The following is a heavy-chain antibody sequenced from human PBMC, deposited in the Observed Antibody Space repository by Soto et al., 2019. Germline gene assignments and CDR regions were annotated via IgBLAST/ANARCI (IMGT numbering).Heavy chain of an antibody. CDR1: GYTFTSYD. D-gene: IGHD3-3*01. CDR3: ARVLSWASYYDFWSRCSHYNTYSQSTPAPFLGAGGSSPRSNYY. J-gene: IGHJ6*01. Sequence: GASVKVSCKASGYTFTSYDINWVRQATGQGLEWMGWMNPNSGNTGYAQKFQGRVTMTRNTSISTAYMELSSLRSEDTAVYYCARVLSWASYYDFWSRCSHYNTYSQSTPAPFLGAGGSSPRSNYY. CDR2: MNPNSGNT. V-gene: IGHV1-8*01.